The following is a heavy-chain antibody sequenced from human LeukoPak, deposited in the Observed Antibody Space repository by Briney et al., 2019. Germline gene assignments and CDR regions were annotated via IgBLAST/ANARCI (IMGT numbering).Heavy chain of an antibody. J-gene: IGHJ4*02. CDR3: ARDDSSGYSDY. V-gene: IGHV1-69*13. CDR2: IIPIFGTA. D-gene: IGHD3-22*01. Sequence: LVKVSCKASGGTFSSSAISWVRQAPGRGLEWMGGIIPIFGTANYAQKFQGRVTITADESTSTAYMELSSLRSEDTAVYYCARDDSSGYSDYWGQGTLVTVSS. CDR1: GGTFSSSA.